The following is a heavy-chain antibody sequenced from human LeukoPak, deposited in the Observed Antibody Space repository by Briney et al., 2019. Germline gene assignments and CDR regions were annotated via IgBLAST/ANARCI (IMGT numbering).Heavy chain of an antibody. CDR1: GGTFSSYA. J-gene: IGHJ4*02. CDR2: IIPILGIA. CDR3: AREPSYYYDSSGPIDY. V-gene: IGHV1-69*04. D-gene: IGHD3-22*01. Sequence: SVKVSCKASGGTFSSYAISWVRQAPGQGLEWMGRIIPILGIANYAQKFQGRVTITADKSTSTAYMELSSLRSEDTAVYYCAREPSYYYDSSGPIDYWGQGTLVTVSS.